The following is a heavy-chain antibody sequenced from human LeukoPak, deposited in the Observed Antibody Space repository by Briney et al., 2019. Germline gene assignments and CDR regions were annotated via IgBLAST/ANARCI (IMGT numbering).Heavy chain of an antibody. Sequence: GESLKISCKGSGYSLTSYWIGWVRQMPGKGLEWMGIIYPGDSDTRYSPSFQGQVTISADKSISTAYLQWSSLKASDTAMYYCARRALNYYDSSGRGYFDYWGQGTLVTVSS. J-gene: IGHJ4*02. V-gene: IGHV5-51*01. D-gene: IGHD3-22*01. CDR3: ARRALNYYDSSGRGYFDY. CDR1: GYSLTSYW. CDR2: IYPGDSDT.